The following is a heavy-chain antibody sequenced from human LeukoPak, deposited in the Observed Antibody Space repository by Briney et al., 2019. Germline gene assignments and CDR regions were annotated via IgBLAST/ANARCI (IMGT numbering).Heavy chain of an antibody. Sequence: SETLSLTCAVYGGSFSGYYWSWIRQPPGKGLEWIGEINHSGSTNNNPSLKSRVTISVDTSKNQFSLKLSSVTAADTAVYYCARVRPQFDYWGQGTLVTVSS. CDR2: INHSGST. CDR1: GGSFSGYY. V-gene: IGHV4-34*01. CDR3: ARVRPQFDY. J-gene: IGHJ4*02. D-gene: IGHD6-6*01.